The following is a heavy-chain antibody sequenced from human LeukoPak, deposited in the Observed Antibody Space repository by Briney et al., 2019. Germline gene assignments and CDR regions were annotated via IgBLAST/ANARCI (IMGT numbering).Heavy chain of an antibody. CDR1: GGSFSGYY. J-gene: IGHJ3*02. D-gene: IGHD6-13*01. CDR2: INHSGST. Sequence: PSETLSLTCAVYGGSFSGYYWSWTRQPPGKGLEWIGEINHSGSTNYNPSLKSRVTISVDTSKNQFSLKLSSVTAADTAVYYCALYSSSSDAFDIWGQGTMVTVSS. CDR3: ALYSSSSDAFDI. V-gene: IGHV4-34*01.